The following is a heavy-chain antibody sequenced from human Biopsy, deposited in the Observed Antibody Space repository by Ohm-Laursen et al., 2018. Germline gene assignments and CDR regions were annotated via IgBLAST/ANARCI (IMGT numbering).Heavy chain of an antibody. D-gene: IGHD3-3*01. CDR2: INAKTGDT. J-gene: IGHJ5*02. Sequence: ATVKISCNASGYTFTGYHVHWVRQAPGQGLEWMGWINAKTGDTNYAQKFQGRVTITADKSTSTADMELSSLRSDDTAVYYCARSFGVVINFEHNWFDPWGQGTLVTVSS. V-gene: IGHV1-2*02. CDR3: ARSFGVVINFEHNWFDP. CDR1: GYTFTGYH.